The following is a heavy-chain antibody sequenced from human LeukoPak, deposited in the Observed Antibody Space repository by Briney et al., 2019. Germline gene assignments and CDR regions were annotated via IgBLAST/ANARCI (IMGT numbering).Heavy chain of an antibody. D-gene: IGHD2-15*01. CDR3: ARHRRYCSGATCYSGHDY. J-gene: IGHJ4*02. V-gene: IGHV3-66*04. CDR1: GFTVSSIY. Sequence: GGSLRLSCAASGFTVSSIYMTWLRQAPGKGLQWVSMIYSGGDTYYVDSVKGRFTISRDNSKNTLYLQMNSLRAEDTAVYYCARHRRYCSGATCYSGHDYWGQGTLVIVSS. CDR2: IYSGGDT.